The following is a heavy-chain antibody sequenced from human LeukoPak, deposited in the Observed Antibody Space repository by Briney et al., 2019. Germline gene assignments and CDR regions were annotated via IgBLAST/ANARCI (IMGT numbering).Heavy chain of an antibody. V-gene: IGHV1-18*01. CDR1: GYTFTSYG. D-gene: IGHD3-3*01. CDR3: ARFGFLEWLPGAFDI. J-gene: IGHJ3*02. CDR2: ISAYNGNT. Sequence: ASVKVSCKASGYTFTSYGISWVRQAPGQGLEWMGWISAYNGNTNYAQKLQGRVTMTTDTSTSTAYMELRSLRSDDTAVYYCARFGFLEWLPGAFDIWGQGTMVTVSS.